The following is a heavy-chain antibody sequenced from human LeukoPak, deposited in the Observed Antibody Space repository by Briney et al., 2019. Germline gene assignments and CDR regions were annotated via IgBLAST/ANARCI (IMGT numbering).Heavy chain of an antibody. V-gene: IGHV3-21*05. J-gene: IGHJ6*03. D-gene: IGHD1-26*01. CDR3: ARLTEPTNYYYYYMDV. CDR1: GFNFSRFC. CDR2: INSSSSYI. Sequence: GGSLGPSFATAGFNFSRFCHTLVRQAPGQGPPWGANINSSSSYIYYADSVKGRFTISRDNAKNSLYLQMNSLRAEDTAVYYCARLTEPTNYYYYYMDVWGKGTTVTVSS.